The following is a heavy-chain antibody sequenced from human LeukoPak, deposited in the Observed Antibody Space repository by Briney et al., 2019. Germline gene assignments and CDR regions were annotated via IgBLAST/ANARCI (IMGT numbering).Heavy chain of an antibody. CDR2: IGTAGDT. V-gene: IGHV3-13*01. J-gene: IGHJ6*02. Sequence: GGSLRLSCAASGFTFSSYDMHWVRQATGKGLEWVSAIGTAGDTYYPGSVKGRFTISRENAKNSLYLQMNSLRAGDTAVYYCARAGYCSGGSCYSYYYYGMDVWGQGTTVTVSS. CDR1: GFTFSSYD. D-gene: IGHD2-15*01. CDR3: ARAGYCSGGSCYSYYYYGMDV.